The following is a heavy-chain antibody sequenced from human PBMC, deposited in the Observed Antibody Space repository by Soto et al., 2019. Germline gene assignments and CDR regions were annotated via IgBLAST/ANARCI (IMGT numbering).Heavy chain of an antibody. V-gene: IGHV4-59*01. D-gene: IGHD3-22*01. CDR2: IYYSGST. Sequence: PSETLSLTCTVSGGSISSYYWSWIRQPPGKGLEWIGYIYYSGSTNYNPSLKSRVTISVDTSKNQFSLKLSSVTAADTAVYYCARAILSYYDSSGYCYFDYWGPGTLVTVSS. J-gene: IGHJ4*02. CDR3: ARAILSYYDSSGYCYFDY. CDR1: GGSISSYY.